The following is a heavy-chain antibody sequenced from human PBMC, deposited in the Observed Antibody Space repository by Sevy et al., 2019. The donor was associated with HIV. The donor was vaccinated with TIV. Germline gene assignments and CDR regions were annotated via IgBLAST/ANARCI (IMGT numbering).Heavy chain of an antibody. CDR3: ARVGDRYCSGGSCYYGYFFDY. Sequence: GGSLRLSCAASGFIFSNYYMTWVRQAPGKGLEWVSYISGRSDTISYADSVKGRFTISRDNAKNSLYLQMSSLRGEDTAVYYCARVGDRYCSGGSCYYGYFFDYWGQGTLVTVSS. CDR2: ISGRSDTI. D-gene: IGHD2-15*01. J-gene: IGHJ4*02. CDR1: GFIFSNYY. V-gene: IGHV3-48*01.